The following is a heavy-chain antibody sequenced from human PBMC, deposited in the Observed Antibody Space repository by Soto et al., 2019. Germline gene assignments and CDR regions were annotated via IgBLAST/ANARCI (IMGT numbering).Heavy chain of an antibody. CDR3: ARGRRVAARPIDY. J-gene: IGHJ4*02. Sequence: QVQLQQWGAGLLKPSETLSLTCAVYGGSFSGYYWSWIRQPPGKGLEWIGEINHSGSTNYNPSLKSRVTISVDTSKNQFSLKLSSVTAADTAVYYCARGRRVAARPIDYWGQGTLVTVSS. CDR1: GGSFSGYY. D-gene: IGHD6-6*01. CDR2: INHSGST. V-gene: IGHV4-34*01.